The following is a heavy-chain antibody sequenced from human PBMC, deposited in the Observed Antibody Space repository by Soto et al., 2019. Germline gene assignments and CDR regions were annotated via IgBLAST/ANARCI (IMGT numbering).Heavy chain of an antibody. Sequence: ASVKVSCKASGYTFTSYAMHWVRQAPGQRLEWMGWINAGNGNTKYSQKFQGRVTITRDTSASTAYMELSSLRSEDTAVYYCARAQVTYYYYGMDVWGQGTTVTVS. CDR2: INAGNGNT. V-gene: IGHV1-3*01. J-gene: IGHJ6*02. D-gene: IGHD4-4*01. CDR1: GYTFTSYA. CDR3: ARAQVTYYYYGMDV.